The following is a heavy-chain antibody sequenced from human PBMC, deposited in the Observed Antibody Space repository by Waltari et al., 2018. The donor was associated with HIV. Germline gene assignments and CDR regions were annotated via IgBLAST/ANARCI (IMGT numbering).Heavy chain of an antibody. CDR3: ARARLIHWTGPFDY. CDR1: GVTLSVYF. CDR2: ISSSGSTI. D-gene: IGHD3-16*01. Sequence: QVRLVESGGGLVKPGGSLRPSCAACGVTLSVYFMSWIRQSPGKWLEWVSYISSSGSTIYYADSVKGRFTISRDNAKNALYLQMNSLRAEDTAVYYCARARLIHWTGPFDYWGQGTLVTVSS. V-gene: IGHV3-11*01. J-gene: IGHJ4*02.